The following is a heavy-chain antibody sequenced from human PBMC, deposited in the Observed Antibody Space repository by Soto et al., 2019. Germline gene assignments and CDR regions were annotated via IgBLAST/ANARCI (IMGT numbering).Heavy chain of an antibody. V-gene: IGHV3-23*01. CDR3: AKDNGNYGSGSFSH. CDR1: GFTFGSYA. Sequence: EVQLLESGGGLVQPGGSLRLSCAASGFTFGSYAMSWVRQAPGKGLEWVSLISGTGDSSEYANSVKGRFTISRDYSKPTVVLQMNSLRAEDTAVYSGAKDNGNYGSGSFSHWGQGTLVTVSS. J-gene: IGHJ4*02. CDR2: ISGTGDSS. D-gene: IGHD3-10*01.